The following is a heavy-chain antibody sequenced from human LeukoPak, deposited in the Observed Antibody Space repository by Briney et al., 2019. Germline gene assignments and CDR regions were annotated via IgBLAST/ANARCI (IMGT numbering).Heavy chain of an antibody. CDR3: VRLYAY. CDR1: GFTFSNYF. Sequence: PGGSLRLSCTASGFTFSNYFMHWVRQVPGEGPVLVSRITGDGSSTSYADSVKGRFTISRDNAKNTLYLQMNSLRAEDTALYYCVRLYAYWGQGTLVTVSS. D-gene: IGHD2/OR15-2a*01. J-gene: IGHJ4*02. V-gene: IGHV3-74*01. CDR2: ITGDGSST.